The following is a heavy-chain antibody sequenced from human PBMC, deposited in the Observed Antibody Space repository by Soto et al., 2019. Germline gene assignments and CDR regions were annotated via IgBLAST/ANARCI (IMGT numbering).Heavy chain of an antibody. Sequence: PGGSLRLSCAASGFSFDEYGMHWVRQAPGKGLEWVSVISGSGDSTYYADSVKGRFTISRDNSKNTLYLQMNSLRAEDTAVYYCAKRATGTYFDYWGQGTLVTVSS. CDR2: ISGSGDST. D-gene: IGHD1-1*01. V-gene: IGHV3-23*01. J-gene: IGHJ4*02. CDR3: AKRATGTYFDY. CDR1: GFSFDEYG.